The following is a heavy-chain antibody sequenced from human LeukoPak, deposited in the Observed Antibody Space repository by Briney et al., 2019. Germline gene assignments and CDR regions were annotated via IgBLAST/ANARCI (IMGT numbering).Heavy chain of an antibody. Sequence: KPSETLSLTCTVSGGSISSSNYYWGWIRQLPGKGLEWIGSIYYSGNTYYNPSLESRVTVSVDTAKKQFSLMLSAVTAADTAVYYCARQEVAGIHYFDYWGQGTPVTVSS. CDR1: GGSISSSNYY. J-gene: IGHJ4*02. D-gene: IGHD6-19*01. CDR3: ARQEVAGIHYFDY. V-gene: IGHV4-39*01. CDR2: IYYSGNT.